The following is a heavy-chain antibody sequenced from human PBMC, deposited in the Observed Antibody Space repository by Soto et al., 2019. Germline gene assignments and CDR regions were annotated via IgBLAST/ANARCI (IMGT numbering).Heavy chain of an antibody. V-gene: IGHV4-61*01. Sequence: SETLSLTCTVSGGSVSSGSYYWSWIRHPPGKGLEWIGYIYYSGSTNYNPSLKSRVTISVDTSKNQFSLKLSSVTAADTAVYYCARSYGSGSYYNIYYYYGMDVWGQGTTVTVSS. CDR1: GGSVSSGSYY. D-gene: IGHD3-10*01. J-gene: IGHJ6*02. CDR2: IYYSGST. CDR3: ARSYGSGSYYNIYYYYGMDV.